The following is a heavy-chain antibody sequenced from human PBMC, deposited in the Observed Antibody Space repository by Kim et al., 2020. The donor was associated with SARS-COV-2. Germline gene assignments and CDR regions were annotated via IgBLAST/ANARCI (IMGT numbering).Heavy chain of an antibody. V-gene: IGHV3-9*01. J-gene: IGHJ6*02. CDR1: GFTFDDYA. D-gene: IGHD1-26*01. CDR3: AKVSGSDGGGYYGMDV. Sequence: GGSLRLSCAASGFTFDDYAMHWVRQAPGKGLEWVSGISWNSGSIGYADSVKGRFTISRDNAKNSLYLQMNSLRAEDTALYYCAKVSGSDGGGYYGMDVWGQGTTVTVSS. CDR2: ISWNSGSI.